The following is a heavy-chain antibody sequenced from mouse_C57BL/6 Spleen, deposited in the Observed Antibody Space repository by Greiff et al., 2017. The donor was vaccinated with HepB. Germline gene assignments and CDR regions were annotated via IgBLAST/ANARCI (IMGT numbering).Heavy chain of an antibody. J-gene: IGHJ1*03. V-gene: IGHV5-12*01. CDR1: GFTFSDYY. CDR2: ISNGGGST. CDR3: ARQPYYYGSGGYFDV. Sequence: EVKLMESGGGLVQPGGSLKLSCAASGFTFSDYYMYWVRQTPEKRLEWVAYISNGGGSTYYPDTVKGRFTISRDNAKNTLYLQMSRLKSEDTAMYYCARQPYYYGSGGYFDVWGTGTTVTVSS. D-gene: IGHD1-1*01.